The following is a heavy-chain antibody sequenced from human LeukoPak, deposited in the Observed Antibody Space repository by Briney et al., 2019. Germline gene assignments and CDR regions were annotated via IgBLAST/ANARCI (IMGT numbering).Heavy chain of an antibody. V-gene: IGHV3-43*01. CDR3: VKDLTYESSGSFFDY. J-gene: IGHJ4*02. Sequence: GGSLRLSRAASGFTLEDYTMHWVRQVPGKTLEWVSLISWDGTTYYTDSVKGRFTISRDNSQDSLYLQMDTLRSEDTAFYYCVKDLTYESSGSFFDYWGRGTLVTVS. D-gene: IGHD3-22*01. CDR1: GFTLEDYT. CDR2: ISWDGTT.